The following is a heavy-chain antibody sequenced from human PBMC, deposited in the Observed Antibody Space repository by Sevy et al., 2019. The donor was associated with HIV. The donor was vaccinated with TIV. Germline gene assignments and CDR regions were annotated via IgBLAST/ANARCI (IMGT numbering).Heavy chain of an antibody. CDR2: IRSKAYGGTT. CDR3: TSRAGIAAATKYYYYYGMDV. V-gene: IGHV3-49*03. CDR1: GFTFGDYA. Sequence: GGSLRLSCTASGFTFGDYAMSWFRQAPGKGLEWVGFIRSKAYGGTTEYAGSVKGRFTISRDDSKSIAYLQMNSLKTEDTAVYYCTSRAGIAAATKYYYYYGMDVWGQGTTVTVSS. J-gene: IGHJ6*02. D-gene: IGHD6-13*01.